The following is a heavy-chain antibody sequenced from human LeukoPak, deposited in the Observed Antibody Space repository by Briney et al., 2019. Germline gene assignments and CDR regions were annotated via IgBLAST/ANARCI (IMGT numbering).Heavy chain of an antibody. D-gene: IGHD6-19*01. V-gene: IGHV3-21*01. Sequence: GGSLRPSCAASGFTFSSYSMNWVRQAPGKGLEWVSSISSSSSYIYYADSVKGRFTISRDNSKNTVSLQINSLRDEDTAVYYCAKSSSGWYGGFDYWGQGTLITVSS. CDR2: ISSSSSYI. J-gene: IGHJ4*02. CDR1: GFTFSSYS. CDR3: AKSSSGWYGGFDY.